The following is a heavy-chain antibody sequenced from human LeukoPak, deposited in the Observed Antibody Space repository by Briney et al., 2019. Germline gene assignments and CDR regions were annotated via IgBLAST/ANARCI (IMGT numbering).Heavy chain of an antibody. CDR2: ISGGGVTT. CDR3: AREPYSSGWYFSYYFDY. D-gene: IGHD6-19*01. V-gene: IGHV3-23*01. CDR1: GFTFTTYV. Sequence: GGSLRLSCAASGFTFTTYVMGWVRQAPGKGLEWVSGISGGGVTTYYADSVKGRFTISRDNSKNTLYLQMNSLRAEDTAVYYCAREPYSSGWYFSYYFDYWGQGTLVTVSS. J-gene: IGHJ4*02.